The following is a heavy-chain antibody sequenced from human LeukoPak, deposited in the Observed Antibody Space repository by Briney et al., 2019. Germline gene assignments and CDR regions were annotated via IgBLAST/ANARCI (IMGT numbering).Heavy chain of an antibody. CDR1: GFTFSSYA. D-gene: IGHD3-10*01. CDR3: ARDSRGHPHFDY. CDR2: ISYDGSNK. V-gene: IGHV3-30-3*01. J-gene: IGHJ4*02. Sequence: PGRSLRLSCAASGFTFSSYAMHWVRQAPDKGLEWAAVISYDGSNKYYADSVKGRFTISRDNSKNTLYLQMNSLRAEDTAVYYCARDSRGHPHFDYWGQGTLVTVSS.